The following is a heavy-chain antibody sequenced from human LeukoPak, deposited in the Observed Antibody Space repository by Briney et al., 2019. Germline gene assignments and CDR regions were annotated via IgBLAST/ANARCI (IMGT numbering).Heavy chain of an antibody. D-gene: IGHD3-9*01. J-gene: IGHJ6*03. V-gene: IGHV4-59*01. CDR1: GGPISSYY. CDR3: ARLRYLGGYMDV. CDR2: IYYSGST. Sequence: SETLSLTCTVSGGPISSYYWSWIRQPPGKGLEWFGYIYYSGSTNYNPSLKSRVTISIDTSKNQFSLRLSPVTAADTAVYYCARLRYLGGYMDVWGKGTTVTISS.